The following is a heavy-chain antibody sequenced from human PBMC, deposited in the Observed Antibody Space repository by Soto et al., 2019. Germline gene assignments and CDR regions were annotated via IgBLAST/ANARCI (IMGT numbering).Heavy chain of an antibody. Sequence: QVQLQESGPGLVKPSETLSLTCTVSGGSMRSHYWSWIRQPPGKRLEWIGYIYYTGSTNYIPSLVSRLTISVDTSKNQYSLMLSSVTAADTAVYYCAGGVSGYDDWGQGTLVTVYS. J-gene: IGHJ4*02. D-gene: IGHD5-12*01. CDR2: IYYTGST. V-gene: IGHV4-59*11. CDR3: AGGVSGYDD. CDR1: GGSMRSHY.